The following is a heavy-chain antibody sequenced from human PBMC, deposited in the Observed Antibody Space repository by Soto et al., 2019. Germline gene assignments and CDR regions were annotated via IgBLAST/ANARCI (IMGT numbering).Heavy chain of an antibody. V-gene: IGHV3-23*01. J-gene: IGHJ5*02. CDR1: GFTFSNYA. D-gene: IGHD6-13*01. CDR3: AKVPWQPPHFFDP. Sequence: EVQVLESGGGLVQPGGSLRLSCAASGFTFSNYAMSWVRQAPGKGLEWVSAIGGGGVPTYHADSVKGRFTISRDNSKNTLYLQMNSLRAEDTAVYYCAKVPWQPPHFFDPGGLGTLVTVSS. CDR2: IGGGGVPT.